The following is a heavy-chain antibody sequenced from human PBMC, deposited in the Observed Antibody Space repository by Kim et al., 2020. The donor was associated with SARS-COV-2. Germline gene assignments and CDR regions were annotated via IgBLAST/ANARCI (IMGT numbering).Heavy chain of an antibody. V-gene: IGHV3-23*01. Sequence: GGSLRLSCAASGFTFSSYAMSWVRQAPGKGLEWVSAISGSGGSTYYADSVKGRFTISRGNSKNTLYLQMNSLRAEDTAVYYCAKGLNLVVAATVGYYYYGMDVWGQGTTVTVSS. CDR2: ISGSGGST. J-gene: IGHJ6*02. D-gene: IGHD2-15*01. CDR3: AKGLNLVVAATVGYYYYGMDV. CDR1: GFTFSSYA.